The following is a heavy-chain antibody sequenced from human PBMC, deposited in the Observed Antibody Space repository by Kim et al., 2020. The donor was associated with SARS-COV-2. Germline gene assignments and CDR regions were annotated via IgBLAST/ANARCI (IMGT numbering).Heavy chain of an antibody. CDR3: AREGYFDWLSSLDY. D-gene: IGHD3-9*01. Sequence: ADSVKGRFTISRDNSKNRLDLKMNSLRAEDTAVYYCAREGYFDWLSSLDYWGQGTLVTVSS. J-gene: IGHJ4*02. V-gene: IGHV3-33*01.